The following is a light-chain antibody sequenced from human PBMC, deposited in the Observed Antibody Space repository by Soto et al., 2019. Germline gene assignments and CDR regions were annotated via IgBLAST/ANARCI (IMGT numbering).Light chain of an antibody. CDR1: QRISNG. V-gene: IGKV1-5*03. CDR2: QAS. Sequence: DIQMTQSPSTLSASVGDRVTITCRAIQRISNGLAWYQQKPGKAPTALIFQASSLERGVPSRFSVSGSGTECTLIISSLQPDDFATYYCQQYSTSSITFGGGTKVE. J-gene: IGKJ4*01. CDR3: QQYSTSSIT.